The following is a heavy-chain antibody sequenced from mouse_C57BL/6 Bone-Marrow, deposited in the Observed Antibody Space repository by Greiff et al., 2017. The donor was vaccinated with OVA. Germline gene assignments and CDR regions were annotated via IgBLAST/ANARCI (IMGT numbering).Heavy chain of an antibody. J-gene: IGHJ4*01. CDR1: GFSLTSYG. Sequence: VQGVESGPGLVAPSQSLSITCTVSGFSLTSYGVHWVRQPPGKGLEWLVVIWSDGSTTYNSALKSRLSISKDNSKSQVFLKMNSLQTDDTAMYYCARHRDYGSSFAMDYWGQGTSVTVSS. D-gene: IGHD1-1*01. CDR3: ARHRDYGSSFAMDY. CDR2: IWSDGST. V-gene: IGHV2-6-1*01.